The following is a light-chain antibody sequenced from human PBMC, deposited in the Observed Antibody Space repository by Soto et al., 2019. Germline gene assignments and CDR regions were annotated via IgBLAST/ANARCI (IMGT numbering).Light chain of an antibody. V-gene: IGKV3-20*01. CDR2: GAS. J-gene: IGKJ1*01. Sequence: EIVLTQSPGTLSLSPGERATLSCRASQSVSSSYLAWYPQKSGQAPRLLIYGASSRATGIPDRFSGSASGTDFTLTISRLEPEDFAVYYCQEFGSSRTFGQGTKVEIK. CDR1: QSVSSSY. CDR3: QEFGSSRT.